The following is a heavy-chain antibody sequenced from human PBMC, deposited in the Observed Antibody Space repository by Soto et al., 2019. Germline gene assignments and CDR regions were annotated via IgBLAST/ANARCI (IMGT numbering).Heavy chain of an antibody. CDR3: AKQGALQLERRHYYYGMDV. V-gene: IGHV3-30*18. CDR2: ISYDGSNK. D-gene: IGHD1-1*01. Sequence: GGSLRLSCAASGFTFSSYGMHWVRQAPGKGLEWVAVISYDGSNKYYADSVKGRFTISRDNSKNTLYLQMSSLRAEDTAVYYCAKQGALQLERRHYYYGMDVWGQGTTVTVSS. J-gene: IGHJ6*02. CDR1: GFTFSSYG.